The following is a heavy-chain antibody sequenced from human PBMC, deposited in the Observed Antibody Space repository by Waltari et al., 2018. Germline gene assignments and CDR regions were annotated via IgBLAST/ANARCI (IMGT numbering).Heavy chain of an antibody. J-gene: IGHJ6*02. Sequence: QLQLQESGPGLVKPSETLSLTCTVSGGSITSSRSYWGWIRQPPGKGLEWIGSIYYSGSTYYNPSLKSRVTISVDTSKNQFSLKLSSVTAADTAVYYCARQSYGLYGMDVWGQGTTVTVSS. V-gene: IGHV4-39*01. CDR3: ARQSYGLYGMDV. D-gene: IGHD4-17*01. CDR2: IYYSGST. CDR1: GGSITSSRSY.